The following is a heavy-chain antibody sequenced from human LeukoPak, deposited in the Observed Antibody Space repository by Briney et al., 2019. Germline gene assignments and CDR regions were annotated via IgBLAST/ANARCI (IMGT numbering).Heavy chain of an antibody. Sequence: ASVKVSCKASGYTFTSHGISWVRQAPGQGLEWMGWISPYKGNTNYVRKLQGRVTMSTDTSTSTVYMELRSLRSDDTAMYYCARDSRGGWSTVLDYWGLGTLVTVSS. CDR2: ISPYKGNT. D-gene: IGHD6-19*01. CDR1: GYTFTSHG. CDR3: ARDSRGGWSTVLDY. J-gene: IGHJ4*02. V-gene: IGHV1-18*01.